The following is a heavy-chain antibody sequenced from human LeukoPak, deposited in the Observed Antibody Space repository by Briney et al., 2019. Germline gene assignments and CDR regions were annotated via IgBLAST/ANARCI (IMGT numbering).Heavy chain of an antibody. D-gene: IGHD6-6*01. V-gene: IGHV3-11*01. CDR2: ISSSGSTI. J-gene: IGHJ4*02. CDR1: GFTFSDYY. Sequence: PGGSLRLSCAASGFTFSDYYMSWIRQAPGKGLEWVSYISSSGSTIYYADSVKGRFTISRDYSKNTLYLEMNSLRAEDTAIYYCAKDRSSSRGKDFDYWGQGTLVTVSS. CDR3: AKDRSSSRGKDFDY.